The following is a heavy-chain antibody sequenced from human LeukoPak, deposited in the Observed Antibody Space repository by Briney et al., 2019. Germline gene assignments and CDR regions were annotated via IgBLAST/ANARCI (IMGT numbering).Heavy chain of an antibody. Sequence: SETLSLTCTVSGGSVSSGSYYWSWIRQPPGKGLEWIGYIYYSGSTNYNPSLKSRVTISVDTSKNQFSLKLSSVTAADTAVYYCARLPYNWNLPYFDYWGQGTLVTVSS. CDR2: IYYSGST. D-gene: IGHD1-20*01. J-gene: IGHJ4*02. CDR3: ARLPYNWNLPYFDY. V-gene: IGHV4-61*01. CDR1: GGSVSSGSYY.